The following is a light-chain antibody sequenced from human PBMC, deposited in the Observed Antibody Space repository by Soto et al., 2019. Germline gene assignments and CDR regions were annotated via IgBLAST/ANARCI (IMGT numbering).Light chain of an antibody. CDR3: NSYTGTSSRYV. CDR2: DVS. J-gene: IGLJ1*01. V-gene: IGLV2-14*03. CDR1: SSDIGTYNY. Sequence: QSVLTQPASVSGSPGQSITISCTGTSSDIGTYNYVSWYQQHTGKAPKLMIFDVSYRPSGVSNRFSGSKSDNTASLTISGLQAEDEAVYYCNSYTGTSSRYVFGTGTKLTVL.